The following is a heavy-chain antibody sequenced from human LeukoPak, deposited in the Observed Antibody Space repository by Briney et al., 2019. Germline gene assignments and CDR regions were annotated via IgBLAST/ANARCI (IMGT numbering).Heavy chain of an antibody. V-gene: IGHV4-59*01. CDR3: ARAAGRFGAPGY. J-gene: IGHJ4*02. D-gene: IGHD3-10*01. CDR1: GGSISSYY. CDR2: IYYSGST. Sequence: SETLSLTCTVSGGSISSYYWSWIRQPPGKGLEWIGYIYYSGSTNCNPSLKSRVTISVDTSKNQFSLKLSSVTAADTAVYYCARAAGRFGAPGYWGQGTLVTVSS.